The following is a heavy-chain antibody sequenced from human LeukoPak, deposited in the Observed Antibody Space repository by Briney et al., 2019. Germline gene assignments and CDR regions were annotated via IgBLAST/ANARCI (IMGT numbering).Heavy chain of an antibody. CDR2: ISGGGDTT. D-gene: IGHD3-22*01. CDR1: GFTFSSDA. Sequence: AGGSLRLSCAASGFTFSSDAMSWVRQAPGKGLDWISTISGGGDTTYYSVSVKGRFTISRDNSKNTLFLQMNSLRAEDTAVYYCARGIYYDSSGYYGSIYWGQGTLVTV. J-gene: IGHJ4*02. V-gene: IGHV3-23*01. CDR3: ARGIYYDSSGYYGSIY.